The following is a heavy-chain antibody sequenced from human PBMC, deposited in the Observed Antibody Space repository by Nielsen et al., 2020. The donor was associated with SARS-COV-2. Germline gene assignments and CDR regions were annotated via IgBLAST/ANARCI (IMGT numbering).Heavy chain of an antibody. J-gene: IGHJ6*02. CDR2: ISSSSSYI. V-gene: IGHV3-21*04. Sequence: VRQMPGKGLEWVSSISSSSSYIYYADSVKGRFTISRDNSKNTLYLQMNSLRAEDTAVYYCARDSRDYGDSYYYYGMDVWGQGTTVTVSS. D-gene: IGHD4-17*01. CDR3: ARDSRDYGDSYYYYGMDV.